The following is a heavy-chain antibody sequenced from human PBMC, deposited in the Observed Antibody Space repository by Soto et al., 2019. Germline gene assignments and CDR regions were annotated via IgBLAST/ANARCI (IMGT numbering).Heavy chain of an antibody. CDR2: VNPSGGGT. D-gene: IGHD2-15*01. V-gene: IGHV1-46*01. CDR1: GYLFTAYS. J-gene: IGHJ1*01. CDR3: AREENCSGGTCYSEYFHR. Sequence: ASVKVSCKASGYLFTAYSMRWVRLAPGQGLEWMGVVNPSGGGTKYAQNFQGRVTMTRDTSTTTIYMELSSLRSDDTAIYYCAREENCSGGTCYSEYFHRWGQGTLVTVSS.